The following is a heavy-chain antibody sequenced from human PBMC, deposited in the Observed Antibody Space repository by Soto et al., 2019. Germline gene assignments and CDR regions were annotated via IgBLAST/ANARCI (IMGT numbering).Heavy chain of an antibody. CDR1: GGSVSGSNHF. J-gene: IGHJ5*02. V-gene: IGHV4-39*01. D-gene: IGHD3-16*01. CDR2: YQYGGST. CDR3: ARHLGCKWFDP. Sequence: QLQLQESGPGLVKSSESLSLSCTVSGGSVSGSNHFWGWIRQPPGKGLEWIGSYQYGGSTYYNRSLKSRLTISVHTSKYQFTLKVRSVTAADTAMYYCARHLGCKWFDPWGQGTLVTVSS.